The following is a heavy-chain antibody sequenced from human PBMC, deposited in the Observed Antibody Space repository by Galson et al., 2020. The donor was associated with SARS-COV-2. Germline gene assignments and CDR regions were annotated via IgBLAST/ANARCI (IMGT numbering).Heavy chain of an antibody. D-gene: IGHD3-16*01. J-gene: IGHJ4*02. Sequence: SETLSLTCTVSGGSVRRSSYYWGWIRQPPGKGLEWIVHSYYSGSTYYNAALKSRVTISVDTSNNQFSLHLNSVTAADTATYYCARQVRYYDSRVDSWGQGALVTVSS. CDR2: SYYSGST. CDR1: GGSVRRSSYY. CDR3: ARQVRYYDSRVDS. V-gene: IGHV4-39*01.